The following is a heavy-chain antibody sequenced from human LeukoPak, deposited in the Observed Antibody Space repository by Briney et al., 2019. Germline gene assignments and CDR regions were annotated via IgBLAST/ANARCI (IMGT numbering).Heavy chain of an antibody. CDR3: ARDLGADYGGNSGY. CDR1: GYTFTSYG. V-gene: IGHV1-18*01. CDR2: FSVNSGNT. J-gene: IGHJ4*02. Sequence: ASVKVSCKASGYTFTSYGISWVRQAPGQGLEWMGWFSVNSGNTKYAQRLQGRVTMTTETSTSTAYMELRSLESDDTAVYFCARDLGADYGGNSGYWGQGTLVTVSS. D-gene: IGHD4-23*01.